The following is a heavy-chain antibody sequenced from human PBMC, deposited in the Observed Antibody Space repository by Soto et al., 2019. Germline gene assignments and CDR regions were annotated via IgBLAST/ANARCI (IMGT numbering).Heavy chain of an antibody. D-gene: IGHD3-22*01. J-gene: IGHJ6*02. CDR2: IDPSDSQT. V-gene: IGHV5-10-1*01. CDR1: GYSFAGYW. Sequence: GEALKISCKGSGYSFAGYWITWVRQKPGKGLEWMGRIDPSDSQTCYSPSFRGHVTISATRSITTAFLQWSSLRASDTAMYYCARQGHDSSASSYYHHYRLAVSSQRTTVTVSS. CDR3: ARQGHDSSASSYYHHYRLAV.